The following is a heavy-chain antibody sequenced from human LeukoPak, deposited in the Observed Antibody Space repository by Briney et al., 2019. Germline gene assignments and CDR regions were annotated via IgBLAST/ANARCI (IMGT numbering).Heavy chain of an antibody. CDR1: GGSISSSNW. Sequence: SETLSLTCAVSGGSISSSNWWSWVRQPPGKGLEWIGEIYHSGSTNYNPSLKSRVTISVDKSKNQFSLKLSSVTAADTAVYYCARDMEDMRDGGDCSDGSCYWFDPWGQGTLVTVSS. V-gene: IGHV4-4*02. CDR3: ARDMEDMRDGGDCSDGSCYWFDP. D-gene: IGHD2-15*01. J-gene: IGHJ5*02. CDR2: IYHSGST.